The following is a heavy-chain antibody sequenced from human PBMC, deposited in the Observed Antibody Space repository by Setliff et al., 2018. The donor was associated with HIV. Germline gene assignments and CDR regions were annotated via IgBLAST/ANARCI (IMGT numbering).Heavy chain of an antibody. CDR3: ARGPPGYSSGWYYGSLGYMDV. CDR1: GGSISSYY. CDR2: IYYSGST. D-gene: IGHD6-19*01. J-gene: IGHJ6*03. V-gene: IGHV4-59*01. Sequence: TSETLSLTCTVSGGSISSYYWSWIRQPPGKGLEWIGYIYYSGSTNYNPSFKSRVTISVDTSKNQFSLKLSSVTAADTAVYYCARGPPGYSSGWYYGSLGYMDVWGKGTTVTVSS.